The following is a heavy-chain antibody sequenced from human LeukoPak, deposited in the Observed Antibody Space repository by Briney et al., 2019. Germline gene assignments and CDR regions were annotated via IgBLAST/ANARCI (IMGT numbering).Heavy chain of an antibody. Sequence: SGTLSLTCAVSGGSISSSNWWSWVRPPPGKGLEWIGEIYHSGSTNYNPSLKSRVTISVDKSKNQFSLKLSSVTAADTAVYYCARDSYSSGAYYFDYWGQGTLVTVSA. CDR1: GGSISSSNW. D-gene: IGHD6-19*01. CDR2: IYHSGST. CDR3: ARDSYSSGAYYFDY. V-gene: IGHV4-4*02. J-gene: IGHJ4*02.